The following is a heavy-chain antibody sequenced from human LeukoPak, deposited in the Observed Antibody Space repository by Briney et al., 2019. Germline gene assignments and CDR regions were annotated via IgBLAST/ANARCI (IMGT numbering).Heavy chain of an antibody. V-gene: IGHV1-69*04. J-gene: IGHJ4*02. D-gene: IGHD3-22*01. CDR1: GGTFSSYA. CDR2: IIPILGIA. Sequence: GASVKVSCKASGGTFSSYAISWVRQAPGQGLEWMGRIIPILGIANYAQKFQGRVTITADKSTSTAYMELSSLRSEDTAVYYCARPTYYYDSSSQGKGSFDYWGQGTLVTVSS. CDR3: ARPTYYYDSSSQGKGSFDY.